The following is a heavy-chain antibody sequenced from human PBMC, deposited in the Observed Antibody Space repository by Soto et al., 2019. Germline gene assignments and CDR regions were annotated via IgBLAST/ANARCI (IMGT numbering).Heavy chain of an antibody. V-gene: IGHV3-23*01. J-gene: IGHJ4*02. Sequence: EVELLESGGGLVQAGGSLRLSCAASGFSFSAFAMTWVRQAPGKGLEWVSGIGGSDGRTYYADSVKGRFTISRDNSMNTLYLQMNSLRDVDTAVYYSAKGCSLYSSSWFDYWGQGTLVTVSS. CDR3: AKGCSLYSSSWFDY. D-gene: IGHD6-6*01. CDR1: GFSFSAFA. CDR2: IGGSDGRT.